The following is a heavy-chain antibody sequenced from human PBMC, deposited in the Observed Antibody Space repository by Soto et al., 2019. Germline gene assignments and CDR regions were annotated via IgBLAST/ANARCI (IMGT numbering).Heavy chain of an antibody. V-gene: IGHV1-8*01. CDR1: GYTFTSYD. J-gene: IGHJ4*02. CDR2: MNPNSGNT. CDR3: ARDHSSSWRFDY. D-gene: IGHD6-13*01. Sequence: QVQLVQSGAEVKKPGASVKVSCKASGYTFTSYDINWVRQATGQGLEWMGWMNPNSGNTGYAQKFQGRVNMTRNTSISTAYMELSSLRSEDTTVYYCARDHSSSWRFDYWGQGTLVTVSS.